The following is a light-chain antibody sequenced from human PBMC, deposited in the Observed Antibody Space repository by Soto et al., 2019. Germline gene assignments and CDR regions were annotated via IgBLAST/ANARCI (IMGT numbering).Light chain of an antibody. J-gene: IGKJ3*01. CDR1: QDISYY. Sequence: IQLTQSPSSLSASVGDRVTITYRASQDISYYLAWYQQKPGTAPKLLIYVASTLQSGVPSRFSGSGSGTDFTLTISSLQPEDFATYYCQQFHTSPFTFGPGTKVDIK. CDR3: QQFHTSPFT. CDR2: VAS. V-gene: IGKV1-9*01.